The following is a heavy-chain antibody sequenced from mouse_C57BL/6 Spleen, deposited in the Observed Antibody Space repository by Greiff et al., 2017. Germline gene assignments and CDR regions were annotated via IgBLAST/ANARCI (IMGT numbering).Heavy chain of an antibody. CDR2: IYPRSGNT. V-gene: IGHV1-81*01. CDR1: GYTFTSYG. Sequence: VQLQQSGAELARPGAPVKLSCKASGYTFTSYGISWVKQRTGQGLEWIGEIYPRSGNTYYNEKFKGKATLTADKSSSTAYMELRSLTSEDSAVYFCARKGITTALFDYWGQGTTLTVSS. J-gene: IGHJ2*01. CDR3: ARKGITTALFDY. D-gene: IGHD1-2*01.